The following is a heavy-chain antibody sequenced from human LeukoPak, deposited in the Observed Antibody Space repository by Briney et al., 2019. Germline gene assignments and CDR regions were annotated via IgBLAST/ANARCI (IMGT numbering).Heavy chain of an antibody. V-gene: IGHV4-59*01. Sequence: SETLSLTCTVSGGSISNYWWSWIRQPPGKGLKWIGYVFDSGGTNYNPSLKSRVTISVETSKKQFSLKLSSVTAADTAVYYCARGYSSSWNYFDYWGQGTLVTVSS. J-gene: IGHJ4*02. CDR3: ARGYSSSWNYFDY. D-gene: IGHD6-13*01. CDR1: GGSISNYW. CDR2: VFDSGGT.